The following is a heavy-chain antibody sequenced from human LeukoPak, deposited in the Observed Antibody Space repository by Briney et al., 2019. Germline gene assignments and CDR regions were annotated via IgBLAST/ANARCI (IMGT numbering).Heavy chain of an antibody. Sequence: SETLSLTCTVSGGSISSSSYYWGWIRQPPGKGLEWIGYIYYSGSTNYNPSLKSRVTISVDTSKNQFSLKLSSVTAADTAVYYCARVDSGWNYDFWSGYYTGGWFDPWGQGTLVTVSS. J-gene: IGHJ5*02. V-gene: IGHV4-61*05. D-gene: IGHD3-3*01. CDR1: GGSISSSSYY. CDR2: IYYSGST. CDR3: ARVDSGWNYDFWSGYYTGGWFDP.